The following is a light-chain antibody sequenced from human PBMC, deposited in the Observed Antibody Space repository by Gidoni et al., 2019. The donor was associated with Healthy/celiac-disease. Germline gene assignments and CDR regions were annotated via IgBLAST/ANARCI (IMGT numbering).Light chain of an antibody. CDR3: QQYYSTPPT. CDR1: KNY. Sequence: DIVMTQSPDSLAVSLGERATINNKNYLAWYQQKPGQPPKLLIYWASTRESGVPDRFSGSGSGTDFTLTISSLQAEDVAVYYCQQYYSTPPTFXQXTKVXIK. CDR2: WAS. V-gene: IGKV4-1*01. J-gene: IGKJ1*01.